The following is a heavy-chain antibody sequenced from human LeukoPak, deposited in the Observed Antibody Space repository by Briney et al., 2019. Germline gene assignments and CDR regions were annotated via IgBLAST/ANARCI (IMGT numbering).Heavy chain of an antibody. CDR2: INGDGSTT. D-gene: IGHD3-16*01. J-gene: IGHJ2*01. CDR3: ARVSIGAWYFDL. Sequence: GGSLRLSCAASGFTFSRYWMHWVHQAPGKGLVWVSRINGDGSTTTYADSVTGRFTISRDNAKNTQYLQMNRLGAEDTAVYYCARVSIGAWYFDLWGRGTLVTVSS. CDR1: GFTFSRYW. V-gene: IGHV3-74*01.